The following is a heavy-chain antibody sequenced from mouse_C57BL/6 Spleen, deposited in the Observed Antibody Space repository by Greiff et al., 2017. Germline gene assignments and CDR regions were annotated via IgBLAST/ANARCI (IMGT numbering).Heavy chain of an antibody. D-gene: IGHD1-1*01. CDR3: ARRNYYGSSTFAY. CDR1: GYTFTDYN. J-gene: IGHJ3*01. CDR2: INPNNGGT. V-gene: IGHV1-18*01. Sequence: EVQLQQSGPELVKPGASVKIPCKASGYTFTDYNMDWVKQSHGKSLEWIGDINPNNGGTIYNQKFKGKATLTVDKSSSTAYMELRSLTSEDTAVDYCARRNYYGSSTFAYWGQGTLVTVSA.